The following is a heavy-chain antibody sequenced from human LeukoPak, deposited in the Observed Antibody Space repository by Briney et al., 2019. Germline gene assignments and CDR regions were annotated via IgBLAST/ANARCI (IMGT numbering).Heavy chain of an antibody. J-gene: IGHJ4*02. D-gene: IGHD3-22*01. Sequence: GKSLRLSCAASGFTFSSYAMHWVRQAPGKGLEWVAVISYDGSNKYYADSVKGRFTISRDNSKNTLYLQMNSLRAEDTAVYYCARDGAVVVITRSLDYWGQGTLVTVSS. CDR3: ARDGAVVVITRSLDY. CDR2: ISYDGSNK. V-gene: IGHV3-30*01. CDR1: GFTFSSYA.